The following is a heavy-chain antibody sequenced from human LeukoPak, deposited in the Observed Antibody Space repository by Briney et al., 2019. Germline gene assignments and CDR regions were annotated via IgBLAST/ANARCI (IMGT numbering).Heavy chain of an antibody. Sequence: PSETLSLTCSVSGYSISSGNYWGWIRLPPGKGLQWIGSIYHSGSTYYNPSLKSRVTLSVDTSKNQFSLKLSSVTAADTAGYYCAKGYCRGNSCYDDRGAFDYWGQGTLVTVSS. CDR3: AKGYCRGNSCYDDRGAFDY. D-gene: IGHD2-2*01. V-gene: IGHV4-38-2*02. CDR2: IYHSGST. J-gene: IGHJ4*02. CDR1: GYSISSGNY.